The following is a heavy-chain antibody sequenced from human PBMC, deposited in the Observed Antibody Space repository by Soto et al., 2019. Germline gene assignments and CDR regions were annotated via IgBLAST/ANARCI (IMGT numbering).Heavy chain of an antibody. V-gene: IGHV3-48*02. D-gene: IGHD3-16*01. CDR2: ISGSSSTI. CDR1: GFSCSSYS. CDR3: ARWGSFDI. J-gene: IGHJ3*02. Sequence: EVRLVESGGGLIQPGGSLRLSCAASGFSCSSYSMNWVRQAPGKGLEWVSYISGSSSTIYYADSMKGRFTISRDNAKNSLYLQMNSLRDEDTAVYYCARWGSFDIWGQGTMVPVSS.